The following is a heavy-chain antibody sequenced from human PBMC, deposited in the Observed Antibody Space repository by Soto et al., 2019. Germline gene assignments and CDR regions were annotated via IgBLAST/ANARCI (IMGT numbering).Heavy chain of an antibody. D-gene: IGHD3-3*01. CDR3: AKDKGPYYDFWSGQRWFDH. CDR1: GFTFSTHG. CDR2: IPHDGSKK. V-gene: IGHV3-30*02. Sequence: XGSLRLSCAASGFTFSTHGMHWVRQAPGNGPEWVAVIPHDGSKKYYVESVEGRFTISRENSKNIVHLQMNNVRAEDTAVYYCAKDKGPYYDFWSGQRWFDHWGQGPLVTVSS. J-gene: IGHJ5*02.